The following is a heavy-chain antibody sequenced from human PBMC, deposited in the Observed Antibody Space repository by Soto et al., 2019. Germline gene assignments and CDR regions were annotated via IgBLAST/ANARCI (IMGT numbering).Heavy chain of an antibody. V-gene: IGHV1-3*01. J-gene: IGHJ6*02. CDR3: AREIRQQLAPLTLYYYYGMDV. CDR2: INAGNGNT. CDR1: GYTFTSYA. Sequence: ASVTVSCKASGYTFTSYAMHWVRQAPGQRLEWMGWINAGNGNTKYSQKFQGRVTITRDTSASTAYMELSSLRSEDTAVYYCAREIRQQLAPLTLYYYYGMDVWGQGTTVTVSS. D-gene: IGHD6-13*01.